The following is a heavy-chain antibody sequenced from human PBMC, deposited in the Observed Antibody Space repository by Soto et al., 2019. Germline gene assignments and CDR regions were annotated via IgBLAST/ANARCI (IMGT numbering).Heavy chain of an antibody. D-gene: IGHD1-26*01. V-gene: IGHV4-31*03. CDR1: GGSISSGGYY. CDR3: ASGSYFGGIPDY. J-gene: IGHJ4*02. Sequence: PSETLSLTCTVSGGSISSGGYYWSWIRQHPGKGLEWIGYIYYSGSTYYNPSLKSRVTISVDTSKNQFSLKLSSVTAADTAVYYCASGSYFGGIPDYWGQGTLVTVSS. CDR2: IYYSGST.